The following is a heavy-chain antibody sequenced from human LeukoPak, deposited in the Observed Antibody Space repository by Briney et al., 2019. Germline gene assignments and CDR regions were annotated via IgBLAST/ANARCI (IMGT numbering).Heavy chain of an antibody. Sequence: PGGSLRLYCAASGFTFSNSAMSWVRQAPGKGLEYVSAISRSGGTTYYADSVKGRFTISRDISKNTLYLQMNSLRAEDTAVYYCAKDWQLESVWGQGSLVTVSS. J-gene: IGHJ4*02. CDR1: GFTFSNSA. CDR2: ISRSGGTT. V-gene: IGHV3-23*01. D-gene: IGHD3-10*01. CDR3: AKDWQLESV.